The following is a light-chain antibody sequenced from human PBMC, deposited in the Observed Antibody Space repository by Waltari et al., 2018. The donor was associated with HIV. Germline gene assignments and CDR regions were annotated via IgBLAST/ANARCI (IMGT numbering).Light chain of an antibody. CDR1: RSDVGSYNL. Sequence: QSALTQPASVSGSPGQSITISCTGTRSDVGSYNLVSLYQQHPGKAPKLMIYEVSTRPSEFSKRVSRSKSGNTASLTISGLQAEDEADYYCCSYAGSSYVFGTGTKVTVL. V-gene: IGLV2-23*02. CDR2: EVS. J-gene: IGLJ1*01. CDR3: CSYAGSSYV.